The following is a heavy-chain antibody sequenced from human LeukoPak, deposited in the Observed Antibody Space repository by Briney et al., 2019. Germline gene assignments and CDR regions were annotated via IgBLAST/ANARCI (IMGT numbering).Heavy chain of an antibody. Sequence: TGGSLRLSCVASGFTFSNYVMNWVRQAPGKGLQWVASISIGTGSTYYADFVKGRFTISRDTSRNTLYLRMNSLEIEDTAVYYCAKSGRATDYWGQGALVTVSS. CDR1: GFTFSNYV. V-gene: IGHV3-23*01. CDR2: ISIGTGST. D-gene: IGHD3-10*01. J-gene: IGHJ4*02. CDR3: AKSGRATDY.